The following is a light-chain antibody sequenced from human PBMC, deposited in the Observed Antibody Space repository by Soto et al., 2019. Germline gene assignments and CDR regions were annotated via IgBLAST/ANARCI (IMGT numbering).Light chain of an antibody. CDR3: NSYTSSSTQV. J-gene: IGLJ2*01. Sequence: QSALTQPASVSGSPGQSITISCTGTSSDVGAYNYVSWYQQYPGKAPKLMIYEVSNRPSGVSNRFSGSKSGNTASLTISGLQAEDEADYYCNSYTSSSTQVFGGGTKLTVL. CDR2: EVS. V-gene: IGLV2-14*01. CDR1: SSDVGAYNY.